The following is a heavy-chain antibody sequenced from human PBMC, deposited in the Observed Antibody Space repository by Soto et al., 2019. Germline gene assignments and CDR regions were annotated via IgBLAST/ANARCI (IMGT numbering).Heavy chain of an antibody. CDR1: GGSFSGYY. J-gene: IGHJ4*02. Sequence: QVQLQQWGAGLLKPSETLSLTCAVYGGSFSGYYCDWIRQPPGKGLEWIGEINHSGSTNNNPSLKSRVTISVDTSKNQFSLKLSSVTAADTAVYYCARGWGRIFDYWGQGTLVTVSS. V-gene: IGHV4-34*01. CDR3: ARGWGRIFDY. CDR2: INHSGST. D-gene: IGHD7-27*01.